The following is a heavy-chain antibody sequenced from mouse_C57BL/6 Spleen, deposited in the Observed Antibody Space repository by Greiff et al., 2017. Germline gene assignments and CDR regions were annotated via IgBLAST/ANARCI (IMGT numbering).Heavy chain of an antibody. D-gene: IGHD1-1*01. CDR3: ARVRTTVVGGYFDV. Sequence: QVQLQQPGAELVMPGASVKLSCKASGYTFTSYWMHWVKQRPGQGLEWIGEIDPSDSYTNYNQKFKGKSTLTVDKSSSTAYMQLSSLTSEDSAVYYCARVRTTVVGGYFDVWGTGTTVTVSS. V-gene: IGHV1-69*01. J-gene: IGHJ1*03. CDR1: GYTFTSYW. CDR2: IDPSDSYT.